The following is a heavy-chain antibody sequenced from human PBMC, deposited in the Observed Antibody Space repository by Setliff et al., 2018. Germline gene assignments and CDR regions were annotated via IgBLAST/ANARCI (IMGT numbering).Heavy chain of an antibody. Sequence: VASVKVSCKASGGTFRTDGFSWVRQAPGQGLEWMGIINVSGGSASYAEKFQGRVTMTRDTSTSTIYMELASLRSEDTAVYYCARAGDAATNRKGVFEFWGQGTLVTVSS. V-gene: IGHV1-46*01. CDR3: ARAGDAATNRKGVFEF. J-gene: IGHJ4*02. D-gene: IGHD4-17*01. CDR2: INVSGGSA. CDR1: GGTFRTDG.